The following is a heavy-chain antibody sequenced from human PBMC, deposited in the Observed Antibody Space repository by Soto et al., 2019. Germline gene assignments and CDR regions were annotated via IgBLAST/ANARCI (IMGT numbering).Heavy chain of an antibody. CDR2: NSAYNGNT. CDR3: ARDVGYCGGDCYYYYGMDV. Sequence: QVQLVQSGAEVKKPGASVKVSCKASGYTFTSYGISWVRQAPGQGLEWMGWNSAYNGNTNYAQKLQGRVTMTTDTSTSTAYMELRSLRSDDTAVYYCARDVGYCGGDCYYYYGMDVWGQGTTVTVSS. D-gene: IGHD2-21*02. CDR1: GYTFTSYG. J-gene: IGHJ6*02. V-gene: IGHV1-18*04.